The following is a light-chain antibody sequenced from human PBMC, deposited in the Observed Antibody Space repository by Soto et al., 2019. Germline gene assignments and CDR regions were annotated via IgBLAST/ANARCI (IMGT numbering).Light chain of an antibody. CDR2: AAS. Sequence: DLQMTQSPSSLSASVGDRVTITCRASQSIINYLNWYQHKPGKAPRLLMSAASHLESGVPSRFSGSASGTDFTLTISSLQPEDFATYYCLQTYSVPLTFGGGTKVEIK. V-gene: IGKV1-39*01. CDR1: QSIINY. CDR3: LQTYSVPLT. J-gene: IGKJ4*01.